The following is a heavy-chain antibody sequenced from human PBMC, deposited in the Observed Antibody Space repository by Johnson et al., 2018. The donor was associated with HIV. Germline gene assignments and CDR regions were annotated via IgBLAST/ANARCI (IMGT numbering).Heavy chain of an antibody. CDR1: GFTFDAYT. J-gene: IGHJ3*02. CDR3: ARGRERATRTGAFDI. V-gene: IGHV3-74*02. Sequence: VQLVESGGVVVQPGGSLRLSCAASGFTFDAYTMHWVRQAPGQGLVWVSRINTDGSSTTYAASVKGRFTISSDNAKNTWYLQMNSLRVEDTAWYYWARGRERATRTGAFDIWGQGTMVTVSS. D-gene: IGHD5-24*01. CDR2: INTDGSST.